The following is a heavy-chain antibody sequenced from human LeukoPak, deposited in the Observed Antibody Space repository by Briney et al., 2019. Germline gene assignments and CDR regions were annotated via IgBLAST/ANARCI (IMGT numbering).Heavy chain of an antibody. V-gene: IGHV1-2*02. CDR2: INPNSGGT. CDR1: GYTFTGYY. Sequence: ASVKVSCKASGYTFTGYYMHWVRQAPGQGLEWMGWINPNSGGTNYAQKLQGRVTMTTDTSTSTAYMELRSLRSDDTAVYYCARLRGLRLGELSSSPTFDYWGQGTLVTVSS. CDR3: ARLRGLRLGELSSSPTFDY. J-gene: IGHJ4*02. D-gene: IGHD3-16*02.